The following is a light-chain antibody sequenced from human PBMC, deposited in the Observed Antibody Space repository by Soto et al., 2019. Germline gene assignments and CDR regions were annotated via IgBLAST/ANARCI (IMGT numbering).Light chain of an antibody. Sequence: VMTQSPANLSVSPGEGVTLFCRASQNVASNIAWYQVKPAQPPRLLIYASSTRATGIPATFSGSGSGTPFSLTISSLQSEDCAVYYCQQYYHWGLSFGGGTKVEI. CDR2: ASS. CDR1: QNVASN. J-gene: IGKJ4*01. V-gene: IGKV3D-15*01. CDR3: QQYYHWGLS.